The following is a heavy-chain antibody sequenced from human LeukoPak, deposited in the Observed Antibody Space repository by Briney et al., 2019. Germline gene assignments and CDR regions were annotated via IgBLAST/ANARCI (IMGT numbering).Heavy chain of an antibody. Sequence: GGSLRLSCAASGFTFSSYAMNWVRQAPGKGLEWVSAISGSGGSTYYADSVKGRFTISRDNSKNTLYLQMNSLRAEDTAVYYCAKEDLFIAVAGTGNFDYWGQGTLVTVSS. J-gene: IGHJ4*02. CDR1: GFTFSSYA. V-gene: IGHV3-23*01. CDR3: AKEDLFIAVAGTGNFDY. CDR2: ISGSGGST. D-gene: IGHD6-19*01.